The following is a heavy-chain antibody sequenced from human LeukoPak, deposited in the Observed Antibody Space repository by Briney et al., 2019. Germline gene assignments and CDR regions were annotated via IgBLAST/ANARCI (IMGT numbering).Heavy chain of an antibody. V-gene: IGHV3-23*01. D-gene: IGHD2-15*01. J-gene: IGHJ6*04. CDR1: GITLSSYG. CDR2: ISERGGST. Sequence: GGSLRLSCVVSGITLSSYGMSWVRQAPGKGLEWVSGISERGGSTHYADSVKGRFIISRDNSKNTLYLQMNSLRAEDTAVYYCARDFCSGGSCYSLDVWGKGTTVTVSS. CDR3: ARDFCSGGSCYSLDV.